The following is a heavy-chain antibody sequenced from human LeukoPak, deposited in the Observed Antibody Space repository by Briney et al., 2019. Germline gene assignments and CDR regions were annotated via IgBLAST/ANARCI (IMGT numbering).Heavy chain of an antibody. J-gene: IGHJ4*02. CDR2: ISAYNGNT. Sequence: GASVKVSCKASGYTFTSYGISWVRQAPGQGLEWMGWISAYNGNTNYAQKLQGRVTMTTDTSTSTAYMELRSLRSDDTAVYYCASSSSWFPNKHYYFDYWGQGTLVTVSS. D-gene: IGHD6-13*01. V-gene: IGHV1-18*01. CDR1: GYTFTSYG. CDR3: ASSSSWFPNKHYYFDY.